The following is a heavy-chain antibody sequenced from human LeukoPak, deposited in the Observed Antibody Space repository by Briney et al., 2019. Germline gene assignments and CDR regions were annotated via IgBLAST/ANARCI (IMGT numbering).Heavy chain of an antibody. V-gene: IGHV3-48*04. D-gene: IGHD4/OR15-4a*01. CDR2: ISSSGSTI. CDR1: GFSFNMYA. CDR3: AGAMTMNFDY. J-gene: IGHJ4*02. Sequence: GGSLRLSCAASGFSFNMYAMTWVRQAPGKGLEWVSYISSSGSTIYYADSVKGRFTISRDNAKNSLYLQMNSLRAEDTAVYYCAGAMTMNFDYWGQGTLVTVSS.